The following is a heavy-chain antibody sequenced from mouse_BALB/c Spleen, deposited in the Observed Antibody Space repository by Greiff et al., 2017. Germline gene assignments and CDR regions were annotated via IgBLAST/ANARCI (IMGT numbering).Heavy chain of an antibody. CDR1: GYSITSDYA. CDR2: ISYSGST. CDR3: ARKNYEGFAY. J-gene: IGHJ3*01. D-gene: IGHD2-4*01. V-gene: IGHV3-2*02. Sequence: EVKLQESGPGLVKPSQSLSLTCTVTGYSITSDYAWNWIRQFPGNKLEWMGYISYSGSTSYNPSLKSRISITRDTSKNQFFLQLNSVTTEDTATYYCARKNYEGFAYWGQGTLVTVSA.